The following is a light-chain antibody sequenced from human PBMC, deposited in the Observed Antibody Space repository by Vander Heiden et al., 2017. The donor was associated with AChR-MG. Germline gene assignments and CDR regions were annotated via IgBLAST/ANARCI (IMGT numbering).Light chain of an antibody. V-gene: IGKV1-5*01. Sequence: DIQMTQSPSTLSASVGDRVTITCRASQTITTWLAWYQQKPGKAPKLLIYDASRWESGVPSRFSGSGSGTEFTLTISSRQPDDFATYYCQQDNSYWTFGQGTKVEIK. CDR3: QQDNSYWT. CDR2: DAS. CDR1: QTITTW. J-gene: IGKJ1*01.